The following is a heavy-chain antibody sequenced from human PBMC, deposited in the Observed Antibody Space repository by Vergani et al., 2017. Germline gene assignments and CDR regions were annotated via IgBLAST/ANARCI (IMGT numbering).Heavy chain of an antibody. V-gene: IGHV4-4*03. CDR1: GDSIISNNC. CDR2: ICHTEDT. D-gene: IGHD2-2*02. CDR3: ATIGYRRWGYYFDY. Sequence: QVQLQESGPGLVKPPGTLSLTCAVSGDSIISNNCWTWVRQPPGKGLEWIGEICHTEDTKYSPSLKSRVTVSVDESRNLFSLRLNSVTAADTAVYYCATIGYRRWGYYFDYWGQGILVTGSS. J-gene: IGHJ4*02.